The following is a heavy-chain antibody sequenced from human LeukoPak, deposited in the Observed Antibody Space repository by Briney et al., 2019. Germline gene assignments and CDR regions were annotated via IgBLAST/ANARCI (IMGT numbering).Heavy chain of an antibody. V-gene: IGHV4-59*01. CDR1: GGSISSYY. J-gene: IGHJ5*02. CDR2: IYYSGST. CDR3: ARRLDTAMAYNWFDP. Sequence: PSETLSLTCTVSGGSISSYYWSWIRQPPGKGLEWIGYIYYSGSTNYNPSLKSRVTISVDTSKNQFSLKLSSVTAADTAVYYCARRLDTAMAYNWFDPWGQGTLVTVSS. D-gene: IGHD5-18*01.